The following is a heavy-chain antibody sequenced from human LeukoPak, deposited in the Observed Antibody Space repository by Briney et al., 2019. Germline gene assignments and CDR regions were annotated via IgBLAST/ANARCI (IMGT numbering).Heavy chain of an antibody. J-gene: IGHJ3*02. CDR1: GFTFSDYY. Sequence: PGGSLRLSCAASGFTFSDYYMSWIRQAPGKGLEWVSYISSSSSYTNYADSVKGRFTISRDNAKNSLYLQMNSLRVEDTAVYYCARFETTVTTNAFDIWGQGTMVTVSS. D-gene: IGHD4-17*01. V-gene: IGHV3-11*06. CDR2: ISSSSSYT. CDR3: ARFETTVTTNAFDI.